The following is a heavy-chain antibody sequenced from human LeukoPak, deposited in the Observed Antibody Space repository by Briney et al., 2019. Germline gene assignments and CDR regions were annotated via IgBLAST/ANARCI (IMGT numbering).Heavy chain of an antibody. CDR3: AKEMRVATIAFDY. V-gene: IGHV3-23*01. J-gene: IGHJ4*02. CDR1: GFTFSSYG. Sequence: GGPLRLSCAASGFTFSSYGMSWVRQAPGKGLKWVSGISGSGVSTYYADSVKGRFTISRDNSKNTLYLQVNSLRAEDTAVYYCAKEMRVATIAFDYWGQGTLVTVSS. D-gene: IGHD5-12*01. CDR2: ISGSGVST.